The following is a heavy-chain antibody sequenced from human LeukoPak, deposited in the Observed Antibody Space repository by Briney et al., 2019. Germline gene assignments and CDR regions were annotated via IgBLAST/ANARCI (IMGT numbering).Heavy chain of an antibody. CDR1: GYSISSGYY. J-gene: IGHJ4*02. V-gene: IGHV4-38-2*02. Sequence: SETLSLTCTVSGYSISSGYYWAWIRQPPGKGLEWIGSIYPSGSTYYNPSLKSRVTISVDTSKNQFSLKLSSVTAADTAVYYCASRGYDILTGHFDYWGQGTLVTVSS. CDR3: ASRGYDILTGHFDY. D-gene: IGHD3-9*01. CDR2: IYPSGST.